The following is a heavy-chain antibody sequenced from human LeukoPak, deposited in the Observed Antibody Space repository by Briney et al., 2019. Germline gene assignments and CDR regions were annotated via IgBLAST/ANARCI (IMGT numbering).Heavy chain of an antibody. CDR2: IYYSGST. Sequence: SETLSLTCTVSGGSISSYYWSWIRQPPGKGLEWIGYIYYSGSTNYNPSLKSRVTISVDTSKNQFSLKLSSVTAADTAVYYCAREGSMGTFDYWGQGTLVTVSS. D-gene: IGHD3-10*01. V-gene: IGHV4-59*01. CDR3: AREGSMGTFDY. CDR1: GGSISSYY. J-gene: IGHJ4*02.